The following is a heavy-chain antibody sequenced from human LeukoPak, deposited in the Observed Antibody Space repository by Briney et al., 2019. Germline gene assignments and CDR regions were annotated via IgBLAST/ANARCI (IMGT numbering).Heavy chain of an antibody. CDR2: IKTDGSTT. V-gene: IGHV3-74*01. CDR1: GFTFSSSW. CDR3: ARDEAVAGTYYYYYGMDV. J-gene: IGHJ6*02. D-gene: IGHD6-19*01. Sequence: PGGSLRLSCAVSGFTFSSSWMHWVRHAPGKGLVWVSHIKTDGSTTAYADSVKGRFTISRDNAKNSLYLQMNSLRDEDAAVYYCARDEAVAGTYYYYYGMDVWGQGTTVTATS.